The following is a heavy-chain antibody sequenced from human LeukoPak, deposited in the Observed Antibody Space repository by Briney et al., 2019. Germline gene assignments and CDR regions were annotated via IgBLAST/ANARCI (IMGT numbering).Heavy chain of an antibody. CDR2: INHSGST. Sequence: SETLSLTCAVYGGSFSGYYWSWIRQPPGKGLEWIGEINHSGSTNYNPSLKSRVTISVDTSKNQFSLKLSSVTAADTAVYYCARGRRVSYYDFWSGYYGAFDIRGQGTMVTVSS. CDR3: ARGRRVSYYDFWSGYYGAFDI. V-gene: IGHV4-34*01. D-gene: IGHD3-3*01. J-gene: IGHJ3*02. CDR1: GGSFSGYY.